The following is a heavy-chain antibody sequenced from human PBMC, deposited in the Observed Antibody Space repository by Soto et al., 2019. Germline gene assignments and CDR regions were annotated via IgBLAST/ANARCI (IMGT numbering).Heavy chain of an antibody. J-gene: IGHJ4*02. Sequence: EVQLVESGGGLVKPGGSLRLSCAASGFTFSNAWMSWVRQAPGKRLEWVGRIKSKTDGGTTDYAAPVKGRFTISRDDSKNTLYLQMNSLKTEDTAVYYCTTRYGSGSYGYWGQGTLVTVSS. CDR3: TTRYGSGSYGY. CDR2: IKSKTDGGTT. V-gene: IGHV3-15*01. CDR1: GFTFSNAW. D-gene: IGHD3-10*01.